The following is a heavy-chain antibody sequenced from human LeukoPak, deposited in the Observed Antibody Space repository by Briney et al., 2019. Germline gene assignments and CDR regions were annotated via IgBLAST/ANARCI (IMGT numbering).Heavy chain of an antibody. CDR2: IDSDGSST. D-gene: IGHD2-21*02. CDR1: GFTFSSYS. V-gene: IGHV3-74*01. Sequence: GGSLTLSCAASGFTFSSYSMHWVRQAPGKGLVWVSRIDSDGSSTSYADSVKGRFTISRDNAKNTLYLQMSSLRAEDTAVYYCARWSPLCGGDCLDYWGQGTLVTVSS. CDR3: ARWSPLCGGDCLDY. J-gene: IGHJ4*02.